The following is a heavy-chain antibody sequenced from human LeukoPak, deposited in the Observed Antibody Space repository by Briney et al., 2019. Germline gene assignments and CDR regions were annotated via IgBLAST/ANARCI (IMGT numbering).Heavy chain of an antibody. J-gene: IGHJ4*02. V-gene: IGHV3-74*01. Sequence: VGSLRLSCAASGVSFSSSWVHWVRPAPGKGLVWVSRINSDGSSTSYADSVKGRFTISRDNAKNTLSLQMNSLRAEDTAVYYCARGVRELGMTNYWGQGTLVTVSS. CDR3: ARGVRELGMTNY. D-gene: IGHD7-27*01. CDR1: GVSFSSSW. CDR2: INSDGSST.